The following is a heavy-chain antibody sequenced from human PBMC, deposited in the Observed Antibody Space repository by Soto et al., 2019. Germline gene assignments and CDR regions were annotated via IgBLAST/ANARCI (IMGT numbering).Heavy chain of an antibody. D-gene: IGHD6-19*01. CDR1: GGSISSSSYY. Sequence: SETLSLTCTVSGGSISSSSYYWGWIRQPPGKGLEWIGSIYYSGSTYYNPSLKSRVTISVDTSKNQFSLKLSSVTAADTAVYYCARKYLSGWYQNPHYFDYWGQGTLVTVSS. J-gene: IGHJ4*02. V-gene: IGHV4-39*01. CDR2: IYYSGST. CDR3: ARKYLSGWYQNPHYFDY.